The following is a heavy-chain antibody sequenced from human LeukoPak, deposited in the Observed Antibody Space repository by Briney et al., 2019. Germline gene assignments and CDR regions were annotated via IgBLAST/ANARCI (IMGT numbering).Heavy chain of an antibody. CDR2: IIPIFGTA. CDR1: GGTFSSYA. J-gene: IGHJ3*02. CDR3: AREKSLHYYDSSGYSEGAFDI. V-gene: IGHV1-69*13. Sequence: SVKVSCKASGGTFSSYAISWVRQAPGQGHEWMGGIIPIFGTANYAQKFQGRVTITADESASTAYMELSSLRSEDMAVYYCAREKSLHYYDSSGYSEGAFDIWGQGTMVTVSS. D-gene: IGHD3-22*01.